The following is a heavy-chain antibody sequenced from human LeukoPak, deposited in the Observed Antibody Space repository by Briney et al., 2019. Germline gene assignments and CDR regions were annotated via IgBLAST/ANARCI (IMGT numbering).Heavy chain of an antibody. V-gene: IGHV3-30*03. CDR3: ARSIVGATISGNAFDI. CDR2: ISYDGSNK. Sequence: PGGSLRLSCAASGFTFSSYGMHWVRQAPGKGLEWVAVISYDGSNKYYADSVKGRFTISRDNSKNTLYLQMNSLRAEDTAVYYCARSIVGATISGNAFDIWGQGTMVTVSS. D-gene: IGHD1-26*01. J-gene: IGHJ3*02. CDR1: GFTFSSYG.